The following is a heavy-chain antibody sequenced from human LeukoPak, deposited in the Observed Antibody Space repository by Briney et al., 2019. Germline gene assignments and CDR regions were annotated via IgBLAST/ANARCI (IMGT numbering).Heavy chain of an antibody. V-gene: IGHV4-39*07. CDR3: APGIGDGYNYHFDY. CDR1: GGSISSSSYY. Sequence: SETLSLTCTVSGGSISSSSYYWGWIRQPPGKGLEWIGSIYYSGSTYYNPSLKSRVTISVDTSKNQFSLKLSSVTAADPAVYYCAPGIGDGYNYHFDYWGQGTLVTVSS. CDR2: IYYSGST. D-gene: IGHD5-24*01. J-gene: IGHJ4*02.